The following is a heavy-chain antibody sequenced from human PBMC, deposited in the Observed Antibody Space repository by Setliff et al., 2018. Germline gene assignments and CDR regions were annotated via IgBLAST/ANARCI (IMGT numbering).Heavy chain of an antibody. CDR2: IYSSGSS. J-gene: IGHJ5*02. CDR3: ARAAKYDSSGYYGFWFDP. D-gene: IGHD3-22*01. CDR1: GDSISSSY. V-gene: IGHV4-59*01. Sequence: SETLSLTCSVSGDSISSSYWTWIRQPPGKGLEWIGYIYSSGSSNYNPSLKSRVTISVDTSKNQFSLRLSSVTAADTAVYYCARAAKYDSSGYYGFWFDPWGQGNLVTVSS.